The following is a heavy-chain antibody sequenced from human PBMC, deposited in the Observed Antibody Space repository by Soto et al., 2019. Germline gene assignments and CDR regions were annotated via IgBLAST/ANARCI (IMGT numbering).Heavy chain of an antibody. Sequence: EVQLLESGGGLVQPGGSLRLSCAASGFTFSSYAMSWVRQAPGKGLDWVSSINGNGGSTYYADSVKGRFTISRDNSENTLYLQMNSLRAEDTAVYYCAKDQRGYSSTARIDYWGQGTLVTVSS. D-gene: IGHD6-13*01. CDR3: AKDQRGYSSTARIDY. CDR2: INGNGGST. V-gene: IGHV3-23*01. J-gene: IGHJ4*02. CDR1: GFTFSSYA.